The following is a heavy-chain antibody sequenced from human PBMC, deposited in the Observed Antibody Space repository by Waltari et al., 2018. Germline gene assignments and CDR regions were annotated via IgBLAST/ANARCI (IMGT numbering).Heavy chain of an antibody. CDR1: GYSISSGYY. J-gene: IGHJ5*02. D-gene: IGHD2-15*01. Sequence: QVQLQESGPGLVKPSETLSLPCAVSGYSISSGYYWGWIRQPPGKGLEWIVSIYHSGSTYYNPSLKSRVTISVDTSKNQFSLKLSSVTAADTAVYYCARVFADLEGYPNWFDPWGQGTLVTVSS. V-gene: IGHV4-38-2*01. CDR3: ARVFADLEGYPNWFDP. CDR2: IYHSGST.